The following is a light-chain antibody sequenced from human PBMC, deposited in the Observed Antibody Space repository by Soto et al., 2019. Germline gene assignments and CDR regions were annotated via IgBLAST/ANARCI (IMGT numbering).Light chain of an antibody. CDR1: QTDHGF. CDR2: KAS. J-gene: IGKJ5*01. Sequence: DIDMTQTPSSLAVYGKGGDTVACRASQTDHGFLAWYQQSPGKAPKLLIYKASTLESGVPSRFSGSGPGTAFDLGMRSLQSYYFALSYYEHPCTDAVTFGRGTRLEIK. V-gene: IGKV1-5*03. CDR3: EHPCTDAVT.